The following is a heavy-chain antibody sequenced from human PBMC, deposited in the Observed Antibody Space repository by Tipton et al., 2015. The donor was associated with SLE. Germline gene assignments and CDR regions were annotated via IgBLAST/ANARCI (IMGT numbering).Heavy chain of an antibody. Sequence: SLRLSCAASGFTFSSYWMSWVRQAPGKGLEWVANIKQDGSEKYYVDSVKGRFTISRDNAKNSLYLQMNSLRAEDTAVYYCASIKIGGSSNGDAFDIWGQGTMVTVSS. J-gene: IGHJ3*02. CDR3: ASIKIGGSSNGDAFDI. D-gene: IGHD1-26*01. V-gene: IGHV3-7*01. CDR2: IKQDGSEK. CDR1: GFTFSSYW.